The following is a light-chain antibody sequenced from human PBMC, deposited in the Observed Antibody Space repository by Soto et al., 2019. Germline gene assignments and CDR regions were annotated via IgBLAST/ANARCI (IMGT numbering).Light chain of an antibody. CDR2: EVT. CDR3: SSYTSTGTPV. CDR1: STGVGGYNF. Sequence: QSALTQPASVSGSLGQSITMSCTGTSTGVGGYNFVSWYQQHPDKAPKLLIYEVTNRPSGVSNRFSGSKSGNTASLTISGLQAEDEADYYCSSYTSTGTPVFGTGTKVIVL. J-gene: IGLJ1*01. V-gene: IGLV2-14*01.